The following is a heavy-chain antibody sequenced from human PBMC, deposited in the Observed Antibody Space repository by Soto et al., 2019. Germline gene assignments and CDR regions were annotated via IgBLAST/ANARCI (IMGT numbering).Heavy chain of an antibody. J-gene: IGHJ5*02. CDR3: ARGRGVRYCSSTSCLHNWFDP. Sequence: SETLSLTCTVSGGSISSYYWSWIRQPPGKGLEWIGYIYYSGSTNYNPSLKSRVTISVDTSKNQFSLKLSSVTAADTAVHYCARGRGVRYCSSTSCLHNWFDPWGQGTPVT. CDR2: IYYSGST. CDR1: GGSISSYY. V-gene: IGHV4-59*01. D-gene: IGHD2-2*01.